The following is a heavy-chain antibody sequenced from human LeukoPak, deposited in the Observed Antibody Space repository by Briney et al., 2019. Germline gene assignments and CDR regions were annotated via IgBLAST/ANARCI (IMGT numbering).Heavy chain of an antibody. Sequence: SETLSLTCTVSGGSISSFYWNWIRQPPGKGLEWIGYIYYTGSTSYNPALESRVSMSVDTSQNQFSLKLNSVTAADTAVYYCARGQSPSSWHTPFGSWGQGTLVTVSS. D-gene: IGHD6-13*01. CDR3: ARGQSPSSWHTPFGS. CDR1: GGSISSFY. V-gene: IGHV4-59*12. J-gene: IGHJ4*02. CDR2: IYYTGST.